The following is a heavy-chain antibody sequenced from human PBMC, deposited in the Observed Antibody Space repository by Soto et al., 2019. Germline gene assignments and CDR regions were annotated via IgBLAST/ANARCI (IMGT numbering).Heavy chain of an antibody. J-gene: IGHJ4*02. D-gene: IGHD2-15*01. CDR3: TRVIGGRSGRFDF. Sequence: PGGSLRLSCVGSEFTLSSYWMHWVRQAPGKGLVWVSRISDDGRTTNYADSVKGRFTISRDNAKNTLYLQMDGLRVEDTALYYCTRVIGGRSGRFDFWGQGTPVTVSS. V-gene: IGHV3-74*01. CDR2: ISDDGRTT. CDR1: EFTLSSYW.